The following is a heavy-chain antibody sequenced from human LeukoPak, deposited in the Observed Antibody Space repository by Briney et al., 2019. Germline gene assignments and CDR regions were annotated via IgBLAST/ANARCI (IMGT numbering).Heavy chain of an antibody. CDR3: ARGMGFRPLFDY. CDR2: ISSSGSTI. D-gene: IGHD1-26*01. Sequence: GSLLLSCAASGFPFSDYYMSWIRPAPGKGLEWVSYISSSGSTIYYADSVKGRFTISRDNAKNSLYLQMNSLRAEDTAVYYCARGMGFRPLFDYWGQGTLVTVSS. V-gene: IGHV3-11*01. J-gene: IGHJ4*02. CDR1: GFPFSDYY.